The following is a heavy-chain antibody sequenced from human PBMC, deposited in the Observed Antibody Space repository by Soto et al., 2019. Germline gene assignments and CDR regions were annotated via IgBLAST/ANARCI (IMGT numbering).Heavy chain of an antibody. CDR3: ARGSPGGYYDILTGYLYYYYYYGMDV. CDR1: GYTFTSYD. CDR2: MNPNSGNT. V-gene: IGHV1-8*01. J-gene: IGHJ6*02. Sequence: ASVKVSCKASGYTFTSYDINWVRQATGQGLEWMGWMNPNSGNTGYAQKFQGRVTMTRDTPISTAYMELSSLRSGDTAVYYCARGSPGGYYDILTGYLYYYYYYGMDVWGQGTTVTVS. D-gene: IGHD3-9*01.